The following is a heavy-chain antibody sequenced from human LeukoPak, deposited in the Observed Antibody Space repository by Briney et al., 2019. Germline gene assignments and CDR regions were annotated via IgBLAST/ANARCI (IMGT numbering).Heavy chain of an antibody. Sequence: SGPALVKPTQTLTLTCTFSGFSLSTNGMCVSWIRQPPGKALEWVARIDWDDDKYFRTSLETRLTISKDTSKNQVVLTMTNMDPVDTATYYCARGRGYFYDSSGYYTFHYWGQGTLVTVSS. J-gene: IGHJ4*02. D-gene: IGHD3-22*01. CDR2: IDWDDDK. CDR1: GFSLSTNGMC. V-gene: IGHV2-70*11. CDR3: ARGRGYFYDSSGYYTFHY.